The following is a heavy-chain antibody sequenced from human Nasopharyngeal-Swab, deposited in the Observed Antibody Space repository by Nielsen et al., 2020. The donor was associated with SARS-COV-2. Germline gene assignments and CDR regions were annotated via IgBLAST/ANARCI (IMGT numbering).Heavy chain of an antibody. V-gene: IGHV3-13*01. J-gene: IGHJ4*02. D-gene: IGHD6-13*01. CDR1: GFTFSSYD. CDR3: ARGGSYSSSWYPTY. Sequence: GGSLRLSCAASGFTFSSYDMHWVRQATGKGLEWVSAIGTAGDTYYPGSVKGRFTISREDAKNSLYLQMNSLRAEDTAVYYCARGGSYSSSWYPTYWGQGTLVTVSS. CDR2: IGTAGDT.